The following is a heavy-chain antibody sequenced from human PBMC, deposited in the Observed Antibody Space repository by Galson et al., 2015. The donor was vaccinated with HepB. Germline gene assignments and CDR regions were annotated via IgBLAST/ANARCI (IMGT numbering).Heavy chain of an antibody. V-gene: IGHV3-53*01. CDR2: IYSGGST. CDR3: ARDDFWSGYHDY. D-gene: IGHD3-3*01. CDR1: GFTVSSNY. Sequence: SLRLSCAASGFTVSSNYMSWVRQAPGKGLEWVSVIYSGGSTYYADSVKGRFTISRDNSKNTLYLQMNSLRAEDTAVYYCARDDFWSGYHDYWGQGTLVTVSS. J-gene: IGHJ4*02.